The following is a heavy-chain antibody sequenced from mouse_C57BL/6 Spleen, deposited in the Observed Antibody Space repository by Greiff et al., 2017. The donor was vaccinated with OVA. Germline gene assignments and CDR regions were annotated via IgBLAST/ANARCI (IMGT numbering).Heavy chain of an antibody. Sequence: DVMLVESGEGLVKPGGSLKLSCAASGFTFSSYAMSWVRQTPEKRLEWVAYISSGGDYIYYADTVKGRFTISRDNARNTLYLQMSSLKSEDTAMYYCTRATISEAMDYWGQGTSVTVSS. CDR1: GFTFSSYA. V-gene: IGHV5-9-1*02. CDR3: TRATISEAMDY. J-gene: IGHJ4*01. CDR2: ISSGGDYI.